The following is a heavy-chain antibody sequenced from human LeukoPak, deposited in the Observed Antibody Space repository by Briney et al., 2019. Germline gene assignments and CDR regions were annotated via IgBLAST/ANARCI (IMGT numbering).Heavy chain of an antibody. CDR1: GFTFSSYW. CDR3: ARGAAAGTNWFDP. CDR2: IKQDGSEK. V-gene: IGHV3-7*01. D-gene: IGHD6-13*01. J-gene: IGHJ5*02. Sequence: GSLRLSCAASGFTFSSYWMSWVRQAPGRGLEWVANIKQDGSEKYYVDSVKGRFTISRDNAKNSLYLQMNSLRAEDTAVYYCARGAAAGTNWFDPWGQGTLVTVSS.